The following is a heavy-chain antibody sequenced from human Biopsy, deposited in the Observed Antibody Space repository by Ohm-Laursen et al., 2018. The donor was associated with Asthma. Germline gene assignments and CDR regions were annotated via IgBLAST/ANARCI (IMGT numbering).Heavy chain of an antibody. Sequence: SLRLSCSASGFTFDNYVMTWVRQAPGKGLEWVSGISWNSATVAYADSVKGRFTISRDNAKNSLYLQMNSLRPDGTALYYCAKAFLGGVSVANYFDSWGQGTLVTVSS. CDR3: AKAFLGGVSVANYFDS. CDR1: GFTFDNYV. D-gene: IGHD6-19*01. J-gene: IGHJ4*02. V-gene: IGHV3-9*01. CDR2: ISWNSATV.